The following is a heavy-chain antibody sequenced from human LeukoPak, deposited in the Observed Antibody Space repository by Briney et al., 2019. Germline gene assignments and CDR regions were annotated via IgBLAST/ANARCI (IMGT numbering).Heavy chain of an antibody. CDR1: GFTFSNYA. V-gene: IGHV3-30*04. CDR2: IANDGRDK. CDR3: ARDRSAPANYDFDY. Sequence: GWSLRLYCAASGFTFSNYAMDWVRQAPGKGLDWLAVIANDGRDKHHADAVKGRFTISRDNSKNTLYVQMDSLRAEDTALYYCARDRSAPANYDFDYWGQGTLVTVSS. J-gene: IGHJ4*02. D-gene: IGHD4/OR15-4a*01.